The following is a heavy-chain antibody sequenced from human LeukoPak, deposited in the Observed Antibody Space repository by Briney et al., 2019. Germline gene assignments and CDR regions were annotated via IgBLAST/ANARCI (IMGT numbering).Heavy chain of an antibody. CDR2: ISSSGSTI. CDR3: ASLGVSSLINWFDP. Sequence: GGSLRLSCAASGFTSSSYEMNWVRQAPGKGLEWVSYISSSGSTIYYADSVKGRFTISRDNAKNSLYLQMNSLRAEDTAVYYCASLGVSSLINWFDPWGQGTLVTVSS. J-gene: IGHJ5*02. V-gene: IGHV3-48*03. CDR1: GFTSSSYE. D-gene: IGHD3-16*01.